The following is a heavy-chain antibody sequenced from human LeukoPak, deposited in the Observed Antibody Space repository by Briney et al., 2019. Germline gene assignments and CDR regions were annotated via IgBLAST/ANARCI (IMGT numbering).Heavy chain of an antibody. V-gene: IGHV1-2*02. J-gene: IGHJ4*02. D-gene: IGHD6-19*01. CDR2: INPNSGGT. CDR3: ARDPGSAVATFDGDYFDY. CDR1: GYTFTGYY. Sequence: ASVKVSCKASGYTFTGYYMHWVRQAPGQGLEWMGWINPNSGGTNYAQKFQGRVTMTRDTSISTAYMELSRPRSDDTAVYYCARDPGSAVATFDGDYFDYWGQGTLVTVSS.